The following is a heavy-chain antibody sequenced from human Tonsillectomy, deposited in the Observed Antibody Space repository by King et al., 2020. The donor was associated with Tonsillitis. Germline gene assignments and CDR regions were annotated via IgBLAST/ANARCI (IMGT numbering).Heavy chain of an antibody. J-gene: IGHJ3*02. CDR2: INSDGSST. CDR3: ARAPTWSYRTFWYQEREEKAFDI. Sequence: VQLVESGGGLVQPGGSLRLSCAASGVTFSTYWMHWVRQAPGKGLVWVSRINSDGSSTTYADSVKGRFTISRDNAKNTLYLQMNSLRAEDAAVYYCARAPTWSYRTFWYQEREEKAFDIWGQGKKVTVSS. CDR1: GVTFSTYW. V-gene: IGHV3-74*01. D-gene: IGHD1-26*01.